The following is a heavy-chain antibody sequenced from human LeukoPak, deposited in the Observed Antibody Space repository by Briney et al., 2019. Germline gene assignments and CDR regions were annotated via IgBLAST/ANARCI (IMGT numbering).Heavy chain of an antibody. CDR3: ARVGPWTLNYYDSSGYYSNWFDP. CDR1: GGSFSGYY. Sequence: PSETLSLTCAVYGGSFSGYYWSWIRQPPGKGLEWIGEINHSGSTNYNPSLKSRVTISVDTSKNQFSLKLGSVTAADTAVYYCARVGPWTLNYYDSSGYYSNWFDPWGQGTLVTVSS. V-gene: IGHV4-34*01. D-gene: IGHD3-22*01. CDR2: INHSGST. J-gene: IGHJ5*02.